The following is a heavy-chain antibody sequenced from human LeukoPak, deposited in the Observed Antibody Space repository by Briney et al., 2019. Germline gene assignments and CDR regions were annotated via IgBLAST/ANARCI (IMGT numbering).Heavy chain of an antibody. J-gene: IGHJ4*02. CDR3: ARGDSSGSLPLDY. CDR2: IYSGGST. V-gene: IGHV3-53*01. D-gene: IGHD3-22*01. CDR1: GFTVSSNY. Sequence: GGSLRLSCAASGFTVSSNYMSWVRQAPGKGLEWVSVIYSGGSTYYADSVKGRFTISRDNSKNTLYLQMNSLRAEDTAVYYCARGDSSGSLPLDYWGQGTLVTVSS.